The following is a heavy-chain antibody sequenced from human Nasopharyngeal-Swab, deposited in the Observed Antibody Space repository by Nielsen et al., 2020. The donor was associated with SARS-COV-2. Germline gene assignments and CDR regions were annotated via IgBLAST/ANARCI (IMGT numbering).Heavy chain of an antibody. D-gene: IGHD3-10*01. J-gene: IGHJ3*02. CDR2: ISYEGRKK. CDR3: AKANSLFWFGQFKNDGFDI. Sequence: GESLKISCTASGFSFNNYGMHWVRQAPDKGLEWVAVISYEGRKKKYAEFVEGRFTISRDYSKNTLFLQMNSLRPEDTAMYYCAKANSLFWFGQFKNDGFDIWGRGTLVAVSS. V-gene: IGHV3-30*18. CDR1: GFSFNNYG.